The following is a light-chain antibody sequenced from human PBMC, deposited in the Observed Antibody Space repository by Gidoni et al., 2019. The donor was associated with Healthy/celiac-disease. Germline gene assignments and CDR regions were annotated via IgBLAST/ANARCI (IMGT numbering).Light chain of an antibody. CDR1: SPNIGAGYA. J-gene: IGLJ3*02. CDR3: QSYDSSLSGPWV. CDR2: GNS. Sequence: QSVLTPPPSVSGAPGQMLTISGTGSSPNIGAGYAVHWSQQLPGTAPKLLIYGNSNRPSGVPDRFSGSKSGTSASLAITGLQAEDEADYYCQSYDSSLSGPWVFGGGTKLTVL. V-gene: IGLV1-40*01.